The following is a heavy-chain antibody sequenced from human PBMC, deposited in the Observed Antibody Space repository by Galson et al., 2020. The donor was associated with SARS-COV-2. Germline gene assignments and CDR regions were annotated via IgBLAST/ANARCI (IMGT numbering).Heavy chain of an antibody. CDR1: SGTFSGYY. Sequence: PSETLSLTCAVYSGTFSGYYWNWIRQPPGKGLEWIGEINNSGTTNYNASLRSRVTISVATSKSQFSLRLTSVTAADTAVYYCARGRNPRDDGALLWIYRIASTGVFDYWGLGTLVTVSS. D-gene: IGHD6-13*01. CDR2: INNSGTT. J-gene: IGHJ4*02. CDR3: ARGRNPRDDGALLWIYRIASTGVFDY. V-gene: IGHV4-34*01.